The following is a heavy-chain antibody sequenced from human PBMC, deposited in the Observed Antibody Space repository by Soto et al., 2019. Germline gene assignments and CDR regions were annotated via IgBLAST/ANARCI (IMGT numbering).Heavy chain of an antibody. V-gene: IGHV3-30*03. CDR2: ISYDGSNK. CDR3: ARDARITMVRGVIPLDY. Sequence: GGSLRLSCAASGFTFSSYGMHWVRQAPGKGLEWVAVISYDGSNKYYADSVKGRFTISRDNSKNTLYLQMNSLRSDDTAVYYCARDARITMVRGVIPLDYWGQGTLVTVSS. J-gene: IGHJ4*02. CDR1: GFTFSSYG. D-gene: IGHD3-10*01.